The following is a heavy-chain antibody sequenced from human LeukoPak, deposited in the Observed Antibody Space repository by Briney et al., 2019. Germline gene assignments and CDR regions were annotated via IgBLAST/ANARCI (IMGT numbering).Heavy chain of an antibody. CDR3: ARRYYYNLGSFPFDF. CDR2: IHNSGTT. Sequence: SETLSLTCAVSGGPLSGYFWSWIRQSSGKGLEWIGEIHNSGTTNYNPSPDSRVTISEDTSKNQFYLNLSSVTAADTAVYYCARRYYYNLGSFPFDFWGQGTLVTVSS. J-gene: IGHJ4*02. D-gene: IGHD3-10*01. CDR1: GGPLSGYF. V-gene: IGHV4-34*01.